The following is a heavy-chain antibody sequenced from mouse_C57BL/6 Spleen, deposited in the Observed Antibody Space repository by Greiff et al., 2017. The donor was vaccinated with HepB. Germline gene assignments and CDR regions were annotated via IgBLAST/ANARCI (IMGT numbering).Heavy chain of an antibody. J-gene: IGHJ4*01. V-gene: IGHV1-76*01. Sequence: VKLVESGAELVRPGASVKLSCKASGYTFTDYYLNWVKQRPGQGLEWIARIYPGSGNTYYNEKFKGKATLTAEKSSSTAYMQLSSLTSEDSAVYFCAAIYYDYDVGGYYYAMDYWGQGTSVTVSS. CDR3: AAIYYDYDVGGYYYAMDY. CDR2: IYPGSGNT. CDR1: GYTFTDYY. D-gene: IGHD2-4*01.